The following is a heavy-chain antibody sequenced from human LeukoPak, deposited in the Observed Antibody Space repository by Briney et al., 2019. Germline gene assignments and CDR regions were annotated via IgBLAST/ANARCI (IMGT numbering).Heavy chain of an antibody. Sequence: SETLSLTCAVYGGSFSGYYWSWIRQPPGKGLEWIGEINHSGSTNYNPSLKSRVTISVDTSKNQFSLQLNSVTPEDTAVYYCARNGDPGIFDYWGQGTLVTVSS. D-gene: IGHD7-27*01. CDR1: GGSFSGYY. V-gene: IGHV4-34*01. CDR2: INHSGST. CDR3: ARNGDPGIFDY. J-gene: IGHJ4*02.